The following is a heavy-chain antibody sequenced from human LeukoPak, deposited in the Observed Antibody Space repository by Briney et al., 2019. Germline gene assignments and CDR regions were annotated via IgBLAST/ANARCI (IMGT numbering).Heavy chain of an antibody. CDR2: IYYSGGT. J-gene: IGHJ6*02. Sequence: MSSETLSLTCTVSGGSISSYYWSWIRQPPGKGLEWIGYIYYSGGTNYNPSLKSRVTISVDTSKNQFSLKLSSVTAADTAVYYCARDNWNYGSSMDVWGQGTTVTVSS. V-gene: IGHV4-59*01. CDR3: ARDNWNYGSSMDV. CDR1: GGSISSYY. D-gene: IGHD1-7*01.